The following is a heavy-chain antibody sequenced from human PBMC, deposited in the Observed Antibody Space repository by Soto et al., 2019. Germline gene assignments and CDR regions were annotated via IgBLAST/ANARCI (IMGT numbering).Heavy chain of an antibody. CDR2: IIPILGIA. Sequence: QVQLVQSGAEVKKPGSSVKVSCKASGGTFSSYTISWVRQAPGQGLEWMGRIIPILGIANYAQKFQGRVTITADESTSTAYMELSSLRSEDTAVYYCARDKGPRGGSSIGCDYWGQGTLVTVSS. D-gene: IGHD2-15*01. CDR1: GGTFSSYT. J-gene: IGHJ4*02. CDR3: ARDKGPRGGSSIGCDY. V-gene: IGHV1-69*08.